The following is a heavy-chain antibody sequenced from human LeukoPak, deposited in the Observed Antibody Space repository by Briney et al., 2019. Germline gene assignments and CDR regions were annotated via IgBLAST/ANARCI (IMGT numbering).Heavy chain of an antibody. J-gene: IGHJ5*02. CDR1: GYTFTSYD. CDR3: ARTRIAAAGGGFDP. V-gene: IGHV1-8*01. CDR2: MNPNSGNT. Sequence: ASVTVSCKASGYTFTSYDINWVRQAPGQGLEWMGWMNPNSGNTGYAQKFQGRVTMTRNTSISTAYMELSSLRSEDTAVYYCARTRIAAAGGGFDPWGQGTLVTVSS. D-gene: IGHD6-13*01.